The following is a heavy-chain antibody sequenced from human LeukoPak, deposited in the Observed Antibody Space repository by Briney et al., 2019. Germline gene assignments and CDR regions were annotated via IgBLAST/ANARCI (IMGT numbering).Heavy chain of an antibody. CDR1: GFTFSSYG. V-gene: IGHV3-30*18. Sequence: GGSLRLSCAASGFTFSSYGMHWVRQAPGKGLEWVAVISYDGSNKYYADSVKGRFTISRDNSKNTLYLQMNSLRAEDTAVYYCAKDLGGYSYGYAESSEYWGQGTLVTVSS. CDR2: ISYDGSNK. CDR3: AKDLGGYSYGYAESSEY. D-gene: IGHD5-18*01. J-gene: IGHJ4*02.